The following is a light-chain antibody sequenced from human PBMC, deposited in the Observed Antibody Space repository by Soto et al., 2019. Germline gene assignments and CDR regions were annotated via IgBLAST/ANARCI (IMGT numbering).Light chain of an antibody. Sequence: DILMTQSTDSLAVSLGERATMNCKCSRSVLYKSNNKNHLAWYQQKPGQPPQLIIYWASTRESGVPERFSGSGSGTDFTLTISSLEAEDVAFYWCQQYFDVPFTFGGGTKVDIK. V-gene: IGKV4-1*01. CDR3: QQYFDVPFT. CDR2: WAS. CDR1: RSVLYKSNNKNH. J-gene: IGKJ4*01.